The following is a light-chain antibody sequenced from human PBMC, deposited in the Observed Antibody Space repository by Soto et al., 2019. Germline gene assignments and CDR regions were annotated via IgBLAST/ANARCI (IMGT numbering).Light chain of an antibody. CDR1: QGISSW. Sequence: DIQMTQSPSSVSASVGDRVTITCRATQGISSWLAWYQQKPGKAPKLLIYAASSLQSGVPSRFSGSGSGTDFTLTINNLQPEDFATYYCQQYTNTNNPWMFGQGTKVEI. CDR3: QQYTNTNNPWM. J-gene: IGKJ1*01. CDR2: AAS. V-gene: IGKV1D-16*01.